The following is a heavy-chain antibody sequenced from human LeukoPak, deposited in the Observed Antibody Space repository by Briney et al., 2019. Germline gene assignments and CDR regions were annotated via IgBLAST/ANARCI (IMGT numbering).Heavy chain of an antibody. CDR1: GFAFSTYA. CDR2: ISSSSSYI. J-gene: IGHJ3*02. CDR3: ARPVNYYDSSGLAFDI. Sequence: GGSLRLSCEASGFAFSTYAMFWVRQAPGKGLEWVSSISSSSSYIYYADSVKGRFTISRDNAKNSLYLQMNSLRAEDTAVYYCARPVNYYDSSGLAFDICGQGTTVTVSS. D-gene: IGHD3-22*01. V-gene: IGHV3-21*01.